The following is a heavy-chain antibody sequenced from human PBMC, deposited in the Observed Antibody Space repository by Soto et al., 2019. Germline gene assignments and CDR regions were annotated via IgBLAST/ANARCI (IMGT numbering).Heavy chain of an antibody. CDR3: AAGENAPNYHGMDV. V-gene: IGHV1-69*05. Sequence: ASVKVSCKASGGTFSSYAISWVRQAPGQGLEWMGGIIPICGTTNYGQKFQDRVTITTDLSTSTAYMELSSLRSEDTAVYYCAAGENAPNYHGMDVLGQGTTVTGSS. CDR2: IIPICGTT. CDR1: GGTFSSYA. D-gene: IGHD2-2*01. J-gene: IGHJ6*02.